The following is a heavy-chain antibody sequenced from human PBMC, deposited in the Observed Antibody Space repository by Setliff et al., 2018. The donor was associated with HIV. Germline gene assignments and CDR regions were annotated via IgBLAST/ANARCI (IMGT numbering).Heavy chain of an antibody. Sequence: GASVKVSCKASGYTFTGYYMHWVRQAPGQGLEWMGWINPNSGGTNYAQKFQGRLTMTRDTSISTAYMELSRLRSDDTAVYYCARDYYDSSGYIFFPGLPDYWGQGTLVTVSS. CDR1: GYTFTGYY. CDR3: ARDYYDSSGYIFFPGLPDY. J-gene: IGHJ4*02. CDR2: INPNSGGT. D-gene: IGHD3-22*01. V-gene: IGHV1-2*02.